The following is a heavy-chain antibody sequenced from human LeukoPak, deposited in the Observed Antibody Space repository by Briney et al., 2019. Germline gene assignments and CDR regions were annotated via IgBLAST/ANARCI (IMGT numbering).Heavy chain of an antibody. CDR1: GGSISSYY. V-gene: IGHV4-59*01. CDR3: ARSGLLWFGESPFDY. J-gene: IGHJ4*02. D-gene: IGHD3-10*01. Sequence: PSETLSLTCTVSGGSISSYYWSWIRQPPGKGLEWIGYIYYSGSTNYNPSLKSRVTISVGTSKNQFSLKLSSVTAADTAVYYCARSGLLWFGESPFDYWGQGTLVTVSS. CDR2: IYYSGST.